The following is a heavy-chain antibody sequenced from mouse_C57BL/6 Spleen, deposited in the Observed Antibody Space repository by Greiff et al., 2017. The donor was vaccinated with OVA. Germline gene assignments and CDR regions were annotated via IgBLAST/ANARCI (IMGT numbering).Heavy chain of an antibody. D-gene: IGHD2-4*01. CDR1: GYTFTSYW. V-gene: IGHV1-53*01. CDR3: ARRSTMITDWYFDV. Sequence: QVHVKQPGTELVKPGASVKLSCKASGYTFTSYWMHWVKQRPGQGLEWIGNINPSNGGTNYNEKFKSKATLTVDKSSSTAYMQLSSLTSEDSAVYYCARRSTMITDWYFDVWGTGTTVTVSS. J-gene: IGHJ1*03. CDR2: INPSNGGT.